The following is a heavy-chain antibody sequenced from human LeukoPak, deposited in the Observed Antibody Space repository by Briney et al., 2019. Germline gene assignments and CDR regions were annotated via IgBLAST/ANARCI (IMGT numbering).Heavy chain of an antibody. CDR2: ISGSGDGT. J-gene: IGHJ4*02. CDR1: GFTFSSYA. V-gene: IGHV3-23*01. D-gene: IGHD6-13*01. CDR3: ARGPGIAATVHFDY. Sequence: GGSLRLSCAASGFTFSSYAMTWVRQAPGKGLEWVSGISGSGDGTFYADSVKGRFTISRDNSKNTLFLQMNSLRAEDTAVYYCARGPGIAATVHFDYWGQGTLVTVSS.